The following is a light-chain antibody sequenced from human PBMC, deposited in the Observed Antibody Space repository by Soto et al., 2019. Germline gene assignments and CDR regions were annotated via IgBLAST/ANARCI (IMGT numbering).Light chain of an antibody. J-gene: IGKJ2*01. CDR2: WAS. Sequence: DIVMTQSPDSLAVSLGERATINCKSSQSVLYSSNNKNYLAWYQQKPGQPPNLLIYWASTRESGVPDRFSCRGSGTDFTLTISSLQAEDVAVYYCQQYYSTPPTFGQGTKLEIK. CDR1: QSVLYSSNNKNY. CDR3: QQYYSTPPT. V-gene: IGKV4-1*01.